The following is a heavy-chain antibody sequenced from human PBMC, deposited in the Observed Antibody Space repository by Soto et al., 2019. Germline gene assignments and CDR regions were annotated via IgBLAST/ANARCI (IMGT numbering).Heavy chain of an antibody. J-gene: IGHJ3*02. V-gene: IGHV1-69*08. CDR3: AREADYDILTGRHDAFDI. Sequence: QVQLVQSGAEVKKPGSSVKVSCKASGGTFSSYTISWVRQAPGQGLEWMGRLIPILGIANYAQKFQGRVTITPKKAASTAYMGLSSLRSEDTAVYYCAREADYDILTGRHDAFDIWGQGTMVTVSS. CDR1: GGTFSSYT. D-gene: IGHD3-9*01. CDR2: LIPILGIA.